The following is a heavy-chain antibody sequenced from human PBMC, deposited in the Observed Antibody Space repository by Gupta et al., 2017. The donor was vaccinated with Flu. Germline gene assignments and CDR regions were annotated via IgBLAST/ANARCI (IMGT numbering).Heavy chain of an antibody. CDR1: GGTFSSHK. D-gene: IGHD6-19*01. Sequence: QVQLLQSGAEVKRLGSSLTVPGRASGGTFSSHKLTWVRQVPEGRLEWIGRFIPILGASHYAQKFRGRVTFNADRSTTTGFMELANLGSEDTAIYYCARDFSDRTVSGSDALDIWGQGTLVTVSS. V-gene: IGHV1-69*08. CDR3: ARDFSDRTVSGSDALDI. J-gene: IGHJ3*02. CDR2: FIPILGAS.